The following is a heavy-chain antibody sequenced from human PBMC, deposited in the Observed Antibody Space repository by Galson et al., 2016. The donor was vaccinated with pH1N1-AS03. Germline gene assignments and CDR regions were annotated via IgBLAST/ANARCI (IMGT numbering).Heavy chain of an antibody. D-gene: IGHD2-2*01. V-gene: IGHV1-2*04. Sequence: SVKVSCKVSGHTLTEVSIHWVRQAPGQGLEWMGWINTDSGVTNYAQKFEAWVTMTRDTSVSTAYMELYGLKSDDTAVYYCARDPRGPCTSATCPTTYYFGMDVWGQGTTVIVSS. J-gene: IGHJ6*02. CDR1: GHTLTEVS. CDR2: INTDSGVT. CDR3: ARDPRGPCTSATCPTTYYFGMDV.